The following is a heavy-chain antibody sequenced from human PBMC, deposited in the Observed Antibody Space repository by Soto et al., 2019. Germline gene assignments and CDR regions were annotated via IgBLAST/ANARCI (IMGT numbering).Heavy chain of an antibody. D-gene: IGHD3-22*01. J-gene: IGHJ4*02. CDR2: ISYDGSNK. CDR3: ARSSGYYYLSYFDY. Sequence: GGSLRLSCAASGFTFSSYAMHWVRQAPGKGLEWVAVISYDGSNKYYADSVKGRFTISRDNSKNTLYLQMNSLRAEDTAVYYCARSSGYYYLSYFDYWGQGTLVTVSS. V-gene: IGHV3-30-3*01. CDR1: GFTFSSYA.